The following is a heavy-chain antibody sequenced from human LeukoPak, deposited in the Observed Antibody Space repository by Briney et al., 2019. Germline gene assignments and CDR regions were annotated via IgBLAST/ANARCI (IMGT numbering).Heavy chain of an antibody. Sequence: SETLSLTCAVYGGSFSGYYWSWIRQPPGKGLEWIGEINHSGSTNYNPSLKSRVTISVDTSKNQFSLKLSSVTAADTAVYYCATEPNLWFGELFTVYWGQGTLVTVSS. J-gene: IGHJ4*02. D-gene: IGHD3-10*01. V-gene: IGHV4-34*01. CDR1: GGSFSGYY. CDR2: INHSGST. CDR3: ATEPNLWFGELFTVY.